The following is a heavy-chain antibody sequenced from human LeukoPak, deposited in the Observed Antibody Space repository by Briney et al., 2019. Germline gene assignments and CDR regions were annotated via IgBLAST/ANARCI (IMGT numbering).Heavy chain of an antibody. Sequence: PSETLSLTCAVSGYSISSGYYWGWIRQPPGKGLGWIGSIYHSGSTYYNPSLKSRVTISVDTSKNQFSLKLSSVTAADTAVYYCARALSYYYGSGSYYHDYWGQGTLVTVSS. CDR3: ARALSYYYGSGSYYHDY. J-gene: IGHJ4*02. CDR1: GYSISSGYY. D-gene: IGHD3-10*01. V-gene: IGHV4-38-2*01. CDR2: IYHSGST.